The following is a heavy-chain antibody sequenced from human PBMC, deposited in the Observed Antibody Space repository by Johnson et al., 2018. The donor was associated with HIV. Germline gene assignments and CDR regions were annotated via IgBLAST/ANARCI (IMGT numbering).Heavy chain of an antibody. CDR1: GFTFSSYW. Sequence: EVQLVESGGGLVKPGGSLRLSCTASGFTFSSYWMSWVRQAPGKGLEWVANIKLDGSEKYYVDSVRGRLTISRDNAKNSLYLQMNGLRAEDTAVYYCARSVNAGRPFDIWGQGTLVTVSS. CDR2: IKLDGSEK. D-gene: IGHD2-8*01. V-gene: IGHV3-7*01. J-gene: IGHJ3*02. CDR3: ARSVNAGRPFDI.